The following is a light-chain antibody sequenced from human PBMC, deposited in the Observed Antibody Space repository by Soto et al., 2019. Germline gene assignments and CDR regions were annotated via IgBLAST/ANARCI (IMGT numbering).Light chain of an antibody. V-gene: IGLV2-14*01. CDR2: EVN. CDR3: SSFASTHTYV. J-gene: IGLJ1*01. CDR1: SSDVAFYNH. Sequence: QSALTQPASVSGSTGQSLTISCPGTSSDVAFYNHVSWYQQHPGKAPKLLIYEVNKRTSGVSHRFSGSKSGNTASLTISGLQPEDEADYYCSSFASTHTYVFGTGTKLTVL.